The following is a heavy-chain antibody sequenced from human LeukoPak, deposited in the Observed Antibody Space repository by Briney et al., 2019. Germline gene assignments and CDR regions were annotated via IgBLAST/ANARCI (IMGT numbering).Heavy chain of an antibody. CDR1: GFTFSSYG. CDR2: ISYDGSNK. CDR3: AKGYYADYGDH. V-gene: IGHV3-30*18. D-gene: IGHD4-17*01. Sequence: GRSLRLSCAASGFTFSSYGMRWVRQAPGKGLEWVAVISYDGSNKYYADSVKGRFTISRDNSKNTLYLQMNSLRVEDTAVYYCAKGYYADYGDHWGQGTLVTVSS. J-gene: IGHJ4*02.